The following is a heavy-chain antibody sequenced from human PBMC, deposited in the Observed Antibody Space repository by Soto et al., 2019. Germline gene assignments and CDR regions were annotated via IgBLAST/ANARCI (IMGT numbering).Heavy chain of an antibody. Sequence: GGSLRLSCAASGFIFSGYGMHWVRQAPGKGLEWVAVTWYDGSNKYYADSVKGRFTISRDNSKNTVYLQMNRLRAEDTAVYYCAREGGGKIVEYSSSTPFDYWGQGTLVTVSS. CDR2: TWYDGSNK. J-gene: IGHJ4*02. V-gene: IGHV3-33*01. D-gene: IGHD6-6*01. CDR1: GFIFSGYG. CDR3: AREGGGKIVEYSSSTPFDY.